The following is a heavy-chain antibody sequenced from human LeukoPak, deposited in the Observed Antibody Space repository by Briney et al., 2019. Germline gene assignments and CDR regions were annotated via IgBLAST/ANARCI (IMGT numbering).Heavy chain of an antibody. CDR1: GFTFSGHS. CDR3: ARVLFWSGFYFDY. J-gene: IGHJ4*02. D-gene: IGHD3-3*01. V-gene: IGHV3-48*01. CDR2: ISSSGSAI. Sequence: GGSLRLSCAASGFTFSGHSMNWVRQAPGKGLEWLSYISSSGSAIYYADSVKGRFTISRDNAKNSLYLQMNSLRAEDTAVYYCARVLFWSGFYFDYWGQGTLVTVSS.